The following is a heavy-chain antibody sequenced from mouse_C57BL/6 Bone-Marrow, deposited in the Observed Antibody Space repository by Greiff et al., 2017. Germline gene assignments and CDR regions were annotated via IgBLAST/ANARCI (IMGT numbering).Heavy chain of an antibody. CDR1: GFTFSDAW. CDR2: IRNKANNHAT. V-gene: IGHV6-6*01. J-gene: IGHJ3*01. D-gene: IGHD1-1*01. CDR3: AECITTGWCAY. Sequence: EVQGVEPGGGLVQPGGSMKLSCDASGFTFSDAWMDWVRQSPVKGLEWVAEIRNKANNHATYYAESVKGRFTISRDESNSSVYLQMNSLRAEDTGIYYCAECITTGWCAYGGQGTRVTVSA.